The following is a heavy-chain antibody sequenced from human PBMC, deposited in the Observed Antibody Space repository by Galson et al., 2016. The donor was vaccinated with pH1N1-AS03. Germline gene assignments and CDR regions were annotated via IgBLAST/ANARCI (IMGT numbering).Heavy chain of an antibody. CDR3: AREGNDFSGSRPKYYYGIDV. V-gene: IGHV6-1*01. Sequence: CAISGDSVSDNSAACNWIRQSPSRGLEWLGRTYYRSKWYNDYAVSVKSRITINPDTSKNQFSLQLNSVTPEDTAVYYCAREGNDFSGSRPKYYYGIDVWGQGTTVIVSS. J-gene: IGHJ6*02. CDR1: GDSVSDNSAA. D-gene: IGHD1-1*01. CDR2: TYYRSKWYN.